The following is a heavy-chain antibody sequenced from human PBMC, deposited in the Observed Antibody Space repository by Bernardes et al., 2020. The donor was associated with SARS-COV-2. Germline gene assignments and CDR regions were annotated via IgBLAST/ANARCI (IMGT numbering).Heavy chain of an antibody. CDR1: GFTFSIYW. Sequence: GGSLRLSCAASGFTFSIYWMSWVRQAPGKGLEWVANIKQDGSEKYYVDSVKGRFTISRENAKNSLYLQMNSLRAEDTAVYYCARDRSPYYYDSSGYYRGREDYYYYYGMDVWGQGTTVTVSS. V-gene: IGHV3-7*01. J-gene: IGHJ6*02. CDR3: ARDRSPYYYDSSGYYRGREDYYYYYGMDV. D-gene: IGHD3-22*01. CDR2: IKQDGSEK.